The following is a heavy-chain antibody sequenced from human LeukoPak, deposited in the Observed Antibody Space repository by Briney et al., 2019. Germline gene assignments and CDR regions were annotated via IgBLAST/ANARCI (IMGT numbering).Heavy chain of an antibody. V-gene: IGHV4-61*01. D-gene: IGHD6-13*01. CDR1: GYSISSGYY. Sequence: SETLSLTCTVSGYSISSGYYWGWIRQPPGKGLEWIGYIYYSGSTNYNPSLKSRVTISVDTSKNQFSLKLSSVTAADTAVYYCARVDSSNWYEYRGYFDYWGQGTLVTVSS. J-gene: IGHJ4*02. CDR2: IYYSGST. CDR3: ARVDSSNWYEYRGYFDY.